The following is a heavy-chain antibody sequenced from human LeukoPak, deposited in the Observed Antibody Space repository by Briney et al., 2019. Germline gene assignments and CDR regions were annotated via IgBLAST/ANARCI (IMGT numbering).Heavy chain of an antibody. CDR2: IFYSGST. J-gene: IGHJ2*01. V-gene: IGHV4-59*08. D-gene: IGHD3-16*01. CDR3: ARHSVGLGRPWYFDL. CDR1: GGSISGYY. Sequence: SETLSLTCTVSGGSISGYYWSWIRHPPGKGLEWIAYIFYSGSTDYNPSLKTRVTISIDTPKNQFSLKLSSVTAADTAVYYCARHSVGLGRPWYFDLWGRGTLVTVSS.